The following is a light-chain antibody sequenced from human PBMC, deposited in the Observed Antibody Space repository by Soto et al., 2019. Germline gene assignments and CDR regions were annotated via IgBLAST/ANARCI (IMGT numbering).Light chain of an antibody. CDR3: QQSYSSVWT. Sequence: DIQMTQSPSSLSASVGGKVTITCRASQNIHSYLSWYQQKSGRAPKLLIYASSTLQSGVPSRFGGSGSGTDFTLTISSLQPEDFATYYCQQSYSSVWTFGQGTKVDIK. J-gene: IGKJ1*01. V-gene: IGKV1-39*01. CDR1: QNIHSY. CDR2: ASS.